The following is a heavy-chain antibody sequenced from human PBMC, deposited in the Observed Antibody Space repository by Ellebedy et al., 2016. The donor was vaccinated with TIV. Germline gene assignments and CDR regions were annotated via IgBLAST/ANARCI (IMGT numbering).Heavy chain of an antibody. J-gene: IGHJ4*02. CDR1: GFTFSSYG. V-gene: IGHV3-30*18. Sequence: PGGSLRLSCAASGFTFSSYGMHWVRQAPGKGLEWVALISPDGSNKYYTDSVKGRFTISRDNSKNTLYLKIHSLRAEDTAVYYFAKDCGADCFAAFDYWGQGTLFAVST. D-gene: IGHD2-21*02. CDR3: AKDCGADCFAAFDY. CDR2: ISPDGSNK.